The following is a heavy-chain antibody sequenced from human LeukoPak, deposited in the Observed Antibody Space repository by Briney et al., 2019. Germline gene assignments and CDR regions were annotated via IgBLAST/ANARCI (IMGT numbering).Heavy chain of an antibody. D-gene: IGHD3-10*01. Sequence: ASVKVSCKTSGFSFISYFIHWVRQAPGQGLEWMGIINPVDGSTTYTQRFQGRVTMTRDTSASTVYMELSSLRSEDTAVYYCARDFEGRYYGSGSFNNWFDPWGQGTLVTVSS. J-gene: IGHJ5*02. CDR3: ARDFEGRYYGSGSFNNWFDP. CDR1: GFSFISYF. CDR2: INPVDGST. V-gene: IGHV1-46*01.